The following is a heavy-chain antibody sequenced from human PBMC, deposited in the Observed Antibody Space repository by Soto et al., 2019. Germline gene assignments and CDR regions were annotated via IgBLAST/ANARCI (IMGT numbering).Heavy chain of an antibody. D-gene: IGHD1-20*01. CDR3: AGITGTTLYFDY. J-gene: IGHJ4*02. CDR2: IYYSGST. Sequence: PSETLSLTCTVSGGSISSYYWRWIRQPPGKGLEWIGYIYYSGSTNYNPSLKSRVTISVDPSKNQFSLKLSSVTAADTAVYYCAGITGTTLYFDYWGQGTLVTVSS. V-gene: IGHV4-59*08. CDR1: GGSISSYY.